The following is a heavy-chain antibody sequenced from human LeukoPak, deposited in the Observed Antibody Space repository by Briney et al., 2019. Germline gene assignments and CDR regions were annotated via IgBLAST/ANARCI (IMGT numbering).Heavy chain of an antibody. V-gene: IGHV4-39*01. CDR3: ARHRVSYYYDSSGYYSDY. CDR2: IYYSGST. D-gene: IGHD3-22*01. J-gene: IGHJ4*02. CDR1: GGSISSSSYH. Sequence: PSETLSLTCTVSGGSISSSSYHWGWIRQPPGKGLEWIGSIYYSGSTYYNPSLKSRVTISVDTSKNQFSLKLSSVTAADTAVYYCARHRVSYYYDSSGYYSDYWGQGTLVTVSS.